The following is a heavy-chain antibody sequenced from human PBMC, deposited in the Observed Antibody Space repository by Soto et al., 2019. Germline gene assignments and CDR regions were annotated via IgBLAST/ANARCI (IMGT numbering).Heavy chain of an antibody. CDR3: ARGQVYDFWSGYHYYYGMDV. D-gene: IGHD3-3*01. CDR2: MNPNSGNT. Sequence: ASVKVSCKASGYTFTSYDINWVRQATGQGLEWMGWMNPNSGNTGYAQKFQGRVTMTRNTSISSAYMELSSLRSEDTAVYYCARGQVYDFWSGYHYYYGMDVWGQGTTVTVSS. V-gene: IGHV1-8*01. J-gene: IGHJ6*02. CDR1: GYTFTSYD.